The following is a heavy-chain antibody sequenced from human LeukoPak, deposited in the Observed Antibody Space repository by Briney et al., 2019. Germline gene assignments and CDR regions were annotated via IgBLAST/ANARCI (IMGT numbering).Heavy chain of an antibody. V-gene: IGHV1-8*03. D-gene: IGHD2-2*01. J-gene: IGHJ5*02. Sequence: ASVKVSCKASGYTFTSYDINWVRQATGQGLEWMGYVNPNSGNTGYARNFQGRVTLTWDTSISTAYVELSSLRSEDTAVYYCARSLGAVPAAIFWWFDPWGQGTLVTVSS. CDR3: ARSLGAVPAAIFWWFDP. CDR2: VNPNSGNT. CDR1: GYTFTSYD.